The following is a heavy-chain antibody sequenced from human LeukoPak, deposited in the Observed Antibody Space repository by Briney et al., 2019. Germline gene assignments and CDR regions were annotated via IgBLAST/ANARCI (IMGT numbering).Heavy chain of an antibody. J-gene: IGHJ4*02. CDR1: GFTLSNYS. D-gene: IGHD4-17*01. CDR3: ARDLAYGDDGL. V-gene: IGHV3-21*01. Sequence: GGSLRLSCAASGFTLSNYSMNWVHQAPGKGLEWVAFISSSSSYIFYADSLKGRFTISRDNAKNSLYLQMNSLRADDTAVYYCARDLAYGDDGLWGQGTLVTVSS. CDR2: ISSSSSYI.